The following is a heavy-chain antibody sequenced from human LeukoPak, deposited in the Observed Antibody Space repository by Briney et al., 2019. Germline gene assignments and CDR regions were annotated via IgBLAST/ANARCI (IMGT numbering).Heavy chain of an antibody. V-gene: IGHV3-23*01. CDR3: AKSPYGAGDIFDF. CDR1: GFTFSDYY. CDR2: ISDSGGST. J-gene: IGHJ4*02. D-gene: IGHD2-15*01. Sequence: PGGSLRLSCAASGFTFSDYYMSWVRQAPGKGLEWVSSISDSGGSTYYTDSVKGRFTFSRDNSKNTLYLQMNSLRAEDTAVYYCAKSPYGAGDIFDFWGQGTLVTVSS.